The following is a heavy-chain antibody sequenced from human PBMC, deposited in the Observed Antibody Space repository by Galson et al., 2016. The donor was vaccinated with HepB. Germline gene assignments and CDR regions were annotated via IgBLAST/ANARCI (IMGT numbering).Heavy chain of an antibody. D-gene: IGHD3-3*01. CDR3: ARDLKHDFWSGDYDDYYHGMDV. Sequence: SLRLSCAASEFTFSSYSMNWVRQAPGRGLEWVSSISSSSSYIYYAGSVKGRFTISRDNAKNSLYLQMNSLRAEDTAVYYCARDLKHDFWSGDYDDYYHGMDVWGQGTTVTVSS. J-gene: IGHJ6*02. V-gene: IGHV3-21*01. CDR1: EFTFSSYS. CDR2: ISSSSSYI.